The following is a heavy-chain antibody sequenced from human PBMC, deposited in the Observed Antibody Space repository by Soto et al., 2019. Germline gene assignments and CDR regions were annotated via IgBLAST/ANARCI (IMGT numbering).Heavy chain of an antibody. CDR2: INSDGSTI. J-gene: IGHJ3*02. D-gene: IGHD3-10*01. V-gene: IGHV3-74*01. CDR1: GFNFGPFW. CDR3: VRDRGYPDSFDI. Sequence: EAHLVESGGGLVQPGGSLRLSCAASGFNFGPFWMHWVRQTPGKGLVWVSHINSDGSTIVYADSVKGRFTISRDNAKNTLHLQMVRLRVDGPAVSCGVRDRGYPDSFDIWGQGTMVTVS.